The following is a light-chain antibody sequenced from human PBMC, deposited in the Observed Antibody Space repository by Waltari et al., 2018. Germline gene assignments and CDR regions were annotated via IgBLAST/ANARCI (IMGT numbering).Light chain of an antibody. J-gene: IGKJ5*01. CDR1: QRLSTSY. CDR2: HAS. CDR3: QYYDNSLIT. Sequence: EIVLTQPTAPLSLSPVERATLSCGASQRLSTSYFAWYQHKPGLAPRRLMYHASSSATGIPDRFSGSGAGTEFTLTISRLEPEDFAVYYCQYYDNSLITFGQGTRLE. V-gene: IGKV3D-20*01.